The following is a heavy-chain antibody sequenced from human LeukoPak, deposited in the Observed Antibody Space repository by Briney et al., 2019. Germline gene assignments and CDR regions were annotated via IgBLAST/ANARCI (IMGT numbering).Heavy chain of an antibody. J-gene: IGHJ4*02. D-gene: IGHD6-19*01. V-gene: IGHV4-59*01. Sequence: SETLSLTCTVSGGSISSYYWSWLRQPPGKGLEWIGYIYYSGSTNYNPSLKSRVTISVDTSKNQFSLKLSSVTAADTAVYYCARDAQNDSSGWYGLDYWGQGTLVTVSS. CDR2: IYYSGST. CDR3: ARDAQNDSSGWYGLDY. CDR1: GGSISSYY.